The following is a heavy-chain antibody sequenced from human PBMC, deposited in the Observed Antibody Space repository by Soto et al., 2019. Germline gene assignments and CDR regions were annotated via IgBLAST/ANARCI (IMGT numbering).Heavy chain of an antibody. Sequence: TGGSLRLSCAASGFTFSSYAMSWVRQAPGKGLEWVSAISGSGGSTCYADSVKGRFTISRDNSKNTLYLQMNSLRAEDTAVYYCAKSYYDFWSGYSNWFDPWGQGTLVTVSS. CDR1: GFTFSSYA. CDR2: ISGSGGST. J-gene: IGHJ5*02. V-gene: IGHV3-23*01. CDR3: AKSYYDFWSGYSNWFDP. D-gene: IGHD3-3*01.